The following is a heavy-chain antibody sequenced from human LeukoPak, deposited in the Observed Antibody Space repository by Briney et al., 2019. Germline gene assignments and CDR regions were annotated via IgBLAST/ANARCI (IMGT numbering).Heavy chain of an antibody. CDR2: IWYDGSNK. V-gene: IGHV3-33*06. Sequence: GGSLRLSCAASGFTFSSYGMHWVRQAPGKGLEWLAVIWYDGSNKYYADSVKGRFTISRDNSKNTLYLQMNSLRAEDTAVYYCAKGKQYLEWLPDSWGQGTLVTVSS. CDR1: GFTFSSYG. CDR3: AKGKQYLEWLPDS. D-gene: IGHD3-3*01. J-gene: IGHJ4*02.